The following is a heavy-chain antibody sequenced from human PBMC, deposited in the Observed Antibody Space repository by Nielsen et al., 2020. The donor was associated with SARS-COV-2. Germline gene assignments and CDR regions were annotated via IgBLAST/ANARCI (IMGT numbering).Heavy chain of an antibody. Sequence: GSLRLSCTVSGGSISSSSYYWGWIRQPPGKGLEWIGSIYYSGSTYYNPSLKSRVTISVDTSKNQFSLKLSSVTAADTAVYDCARAAYGDYLYGMDVWGQGTTVTVSS. CDR3: ARAAYGDYLYGMDV. D-gene: IGHD4-17*01. J-gene: IGHJ6*02. CDR1: GGSISSSSYY. V-gene: IGHV4-39*07. CDR2: IYYSGST.